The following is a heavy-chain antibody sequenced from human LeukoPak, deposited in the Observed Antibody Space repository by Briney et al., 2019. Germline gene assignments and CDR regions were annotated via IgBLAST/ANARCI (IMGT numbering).Heavy chain of an antibody. D-gene: IGHD6-19*01. Sequence: SQTLSLTCTVSGGSISSDSYYWSWIRQPAGKGLEWIGRIYTSGSTNYNPSLKSRVTISVDTSKNQFSLTLSSVTAADTAVYYCARTITVAGKYYFDYWGQGTLVTVSS. CDR3: ARTITVAGKYYFDY. J-gene: IGHJ4*02. V-gene: IGHV4-61*02. CDR1: GGSISSDSYY. CDR2: IYTSGST.